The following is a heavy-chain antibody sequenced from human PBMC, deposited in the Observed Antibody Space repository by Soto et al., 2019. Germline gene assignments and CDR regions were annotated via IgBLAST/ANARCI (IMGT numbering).Heavy chain of an antibody. V-gene: IGHV4-59*01. J-gene: IGHJ5*02. Sequence: SETLSLTCTVSGGSISSYYWSWIRQPPGKGLEWIGYIYYSGSTNYNPSLKSRVTISVDTSKNQFSLKLSSVTAADTAVYYCARTLERFDPWGQGALVTVSS. CDR1: GGSISSYY. CDR2: IYYSGST. CDR3: ARTLERFDP.